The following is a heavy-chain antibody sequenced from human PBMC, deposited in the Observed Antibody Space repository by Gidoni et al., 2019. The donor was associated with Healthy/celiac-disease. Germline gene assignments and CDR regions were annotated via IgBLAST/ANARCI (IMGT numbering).Heavy chain of an antibody. CDR3: ARARIAARPNWFDP. J-gene: IGHJ5*02. CDR2: INHSGST. D-gene: IGHD6-6*01. V-gene: IGHV4-34*01. Sequence: QVQLQQWGAGLLKPSETLSLTCAVYGGSFSGYYWSWIRQPPGKGLEWIGEINHSGSTNYNPSLKSRVTISVDMSKNQFSLKLSSVTAADTAVYYCARARIAARPNWFDPWGQGTLVTVSS. CDR1: GGSFSGYY.